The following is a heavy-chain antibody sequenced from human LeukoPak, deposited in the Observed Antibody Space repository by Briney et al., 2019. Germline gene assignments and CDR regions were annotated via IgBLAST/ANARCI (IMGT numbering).Heavy chain of an antibody. CDR2: IGTSSSII. V-gene: IGHV3-48*02. J-gene: IGHJ5*02. CDR1: GFTFSSYS. CDR3: ARVRASLGRNWFDR. D-gene: IGHD1-26*01. Sequence: GGSLRLSCAASGFTFSSYSMNWVRQAPGKGLEWVSYIGTSSSIIYYAASLKGRFTISRDNAKNSLYLQMNSLGDEDTAGYGCARVRASLGRNWFDRWGKGSLVTVS.